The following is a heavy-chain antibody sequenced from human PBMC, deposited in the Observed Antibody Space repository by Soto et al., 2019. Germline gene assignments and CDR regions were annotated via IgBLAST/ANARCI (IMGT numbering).Heavy chain of an antibody. J-gene: IGHJ5*02. Sequence: QVQLVQSGAEVKKPGASVKVSCKASGYTFTSYYMHWVRQAPGQGLEWMGIINPSGGSTSYAQKFQGRVTMTRDTSTSTVYRELRSLRSEDTAVYYCARDHPARWFDPWGQGTLVTVSS. CDR1: GYTFTSYY. CDR2: INPSGGST. V-gene: IGHV1-46*01. CDR3: ARDHPARWFDP.